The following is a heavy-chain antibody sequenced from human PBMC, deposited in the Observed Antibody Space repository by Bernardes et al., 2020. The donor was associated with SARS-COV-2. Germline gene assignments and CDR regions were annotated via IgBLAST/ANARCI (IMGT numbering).Heavy chain of an antibody. CDR2: IYYSGST. CDR3: ASLSNYIGY. J-gene: IGHJ4*02. CDR1: GGSFTSSPDD. Sequence: LSLTFTVSGGSFTSSPDDWGWIRPPPGKGLEWIGSIYYSGSTYYNPSLKSRVTMSVDTSRNQFSLKLSSVTAADTAVYFCASLSNYIGYWGQGTLVTVSS. D-gene: IGHD4-4*01. V-gene: IGHV4-39*01.